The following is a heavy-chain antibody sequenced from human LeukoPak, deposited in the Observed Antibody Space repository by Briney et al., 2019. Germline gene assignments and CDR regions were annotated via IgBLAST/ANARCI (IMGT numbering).Heavy chain of an antibody. Sequence: SETLSLTCTVSGGSISSGDYYWSWIRQPPGKGLKWIGYIYYSGSTYYNPSLKSRVTISVDTSKNQFSLKLSSVTAADTAVYYCARGSGQSSGYDSAEDYWGQGTLVTVSS. D-gene: IGHD5-12*01. CDR2: IYYSGST. CDR3: ARGSGQSSGYDSAEDY. V-gene: IGHV4-30-4*01. CDR1: GGSISSGDYY. J-gene: IGHJ4*02.